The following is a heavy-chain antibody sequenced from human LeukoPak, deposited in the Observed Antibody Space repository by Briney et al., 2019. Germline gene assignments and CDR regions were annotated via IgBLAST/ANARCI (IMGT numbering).Heavy chain of an antibody. CDR2: ISYDGGYQ. CDR1: GFNFCSYA. CDR3: ATESSLSN. D-gene: IGHD3-16*02. J-gene: IGHJ4*01. V-gene: IGHV3-30*03. Sequence: TGGSLRLSCAASGFNFCSYAMDWVRQAPGKGLEWVGDISYDGGYQSYAVSVRGRFTISRDNSKNTLFLQMNSLRPEDAAVYYCATESSLSNWGHGTLVTVSS.